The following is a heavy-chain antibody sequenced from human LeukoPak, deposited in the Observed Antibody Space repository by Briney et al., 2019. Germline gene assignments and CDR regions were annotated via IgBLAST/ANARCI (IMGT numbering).Heavy chain of an antibody. CDR3: ASSPLPTVPSNYYYYYMDV. Sequence: SETLSLTCTVSGGSISSSSYYWGWIRQPPGKGLEWIGSIYYSGSTYYNPSLKSRVTISVDTSKNQFSLKLSSVTAADTAVYYCASSPLPTVPSNYYYYYMDVWGKGTTVTVSS. D-gene: IGHD4-17*01. CDR2: IYYSGST. CDR1: GGSISSSSYY. V-gene: IGHV4-39*07. J-gene: IGHJ6*03.